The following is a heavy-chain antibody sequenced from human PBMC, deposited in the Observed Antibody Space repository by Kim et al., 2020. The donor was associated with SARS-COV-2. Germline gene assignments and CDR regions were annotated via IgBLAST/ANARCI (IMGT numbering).Heavy chain of an antibody. CDR2: IKQDGSEK. Sequence: GGSLRLSCAASGFTFSSYWMSWVRQAPGKGLEWVANIKQDGSEKYYVDSVKGRFTISRDNAKNSLYLQMNSLRAEDTAVYYCARWLPRLSSWQYYYYGMDVWGQGTTVTVSS. J-gene: IGHJ6*02. V-gene: IGHV3-7*03. CDR3: ARWLPRLSSWQYYYYGMDV. D-gene: IGHD5-12*01. CDR1: GFTFSSYW.